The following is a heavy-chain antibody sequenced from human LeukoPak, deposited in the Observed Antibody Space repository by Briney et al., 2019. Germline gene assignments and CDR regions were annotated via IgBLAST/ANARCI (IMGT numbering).Heavy chain of an antibody. CDR2: ISSSGSTI. CDR3: ARDCGGDCFFGY. D-gene: IGHD2-21*02. CDR1: GFTFRSYE. V-gene: IGHV3-48*03. Sequence: GGSLRLSCAASGFTFRSYEMNWVRQAPGKGLEWVSYISSSGSTIYYADSVKGRFTISRDNAKNSLYLQMNSLRAEDTAVCYCARDCGGDCFFGYWGQGTLVTVSS. J-gene: IGHJ4*02.